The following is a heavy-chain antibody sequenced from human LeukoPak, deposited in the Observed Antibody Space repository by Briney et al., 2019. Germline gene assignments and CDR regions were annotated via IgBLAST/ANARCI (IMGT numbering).Heavy chain of an antibody. Sequence: GGSLRLSCAASGFTFSDYYMSWIRQAPGRGLEWVSYISSSGSTIYYANSVKGRFTISRDNAKNSLYLQMNSLGPDDTALYYCARALADSRGYYLGFDYWGQGTLVTVSS. V-gene: IGHV3-11*04. CDR3: ARALADSRGYYLGFDY. J-gene: IGHJ4*02. CDR1: GFTFSDYY. CDR2: ISSSGSTI. D-gene: IGHD3-22*01.